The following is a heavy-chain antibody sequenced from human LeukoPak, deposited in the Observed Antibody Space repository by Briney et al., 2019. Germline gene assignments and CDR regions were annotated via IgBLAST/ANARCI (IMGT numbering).Heavy chain of an antibody. J-gene: IGHJ4*02. V-gene: IGHV1-24*01. CDR2: FDPEDGET. Sequence: ASVKVSCKVAGYTLTELSMHWVRQAPGKGLEWMGGFDPEDGETIYAQKFQGRVAMTEDTSTATAYMELSSLRSEDTAVYYCATIPSRVAVARPFDYWGQGTLVIVSS. D-gene: IGHD6-19*01. CDR1: GYTLTELS. CDR3: ATIPSRVAVARPFDY.